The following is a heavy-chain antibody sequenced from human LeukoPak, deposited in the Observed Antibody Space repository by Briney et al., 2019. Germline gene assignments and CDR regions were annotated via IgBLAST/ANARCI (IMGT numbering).Heavy chain of an antibody. CDR1: GSTFTSYY. CDR3: ARDYGSSSGFLSGLYYYYMDV. D-gene: IGHD3-22*01. Sequence: GASVKVSCKASGSTFTSYYMHWVRQAPGQGLEWMGIINPSGGSTSYAQKFQGRVTMTRDTSTSTVYMELSSLRSEDTAVYYCARDYGSSSGFLSGLYYYYMDVWGKGTTVTISS. V-gene: IGHV1-46*01. CDR2: INPSGGST. J-gene: IGHJ6*03.